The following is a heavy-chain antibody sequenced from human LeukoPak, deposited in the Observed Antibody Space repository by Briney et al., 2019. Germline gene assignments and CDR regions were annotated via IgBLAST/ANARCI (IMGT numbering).Heavy chain of an antibody. CDR2: INHSGST. V-gene: IGHV4-34*01. CDR1: GGSFGGYY. Sequence: PSETLSLTCAVYGGSFGGYYWSWIRQPPGKGLEWIGEINHSGSTNYNPSLKSRVTISVDTSKNQFSLKLSSVTAADTAVYYCARDSGFGQLDLAYWGQGTLVTVSS. CDR3: ARDSGFGQLDLAY. J-gene: IGHJ4*02. D-gene: IGHD6-6*01.